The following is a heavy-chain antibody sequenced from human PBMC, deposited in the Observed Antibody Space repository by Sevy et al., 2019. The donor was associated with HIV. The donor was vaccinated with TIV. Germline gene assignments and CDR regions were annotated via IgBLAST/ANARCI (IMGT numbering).Heavy chain of an antibody. CDR3: ARERTRWQQQVDYYLGMVV. V-gene: IGHV1-18*01. CDR1: GYTFNTYG. CDR2: ISSYYGNT. Sequence: ASVKVSCKASGYTFNTYGISWVRQAPGQGLEWMGWISSYYGNTNFAQKFQDRVTMTTDTITNTAYMELTSLRSVYTAVYYCARERTRWQQQVDYYLGMVVWGQGTPVTGSS. J-gene: IGHJ6*02. D-gene: IGHD6-13*01.